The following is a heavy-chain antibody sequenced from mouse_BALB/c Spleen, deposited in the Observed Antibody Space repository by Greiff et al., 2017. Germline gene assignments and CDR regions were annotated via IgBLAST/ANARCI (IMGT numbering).Heavy chain of an antibody. CDR2: INPGSGGT. CDR3: AKGDGYLFAY. Sequence: QVQLQQSGAELVRPGTSVKVSCKASGYAFTNYLIEWVKQRPGQGLEWIGVINPGSGGTNYNEKFKGKATLTADKSSSTAYMQLSSLTSDDSAVYFCAKGDGYLFAYWGQGTLVTVSA. D-gene: IGHD2-3*01. J-gene: IGHJ3*01. CDR1: GYAFTNYL. V-gene: IGHV1-54*03.